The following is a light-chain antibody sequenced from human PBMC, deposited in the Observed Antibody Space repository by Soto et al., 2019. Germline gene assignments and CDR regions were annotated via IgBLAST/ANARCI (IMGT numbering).Light chain of an antibody. CDR3: QQYNSYPYT. CDR2: DAS. J-gene: IGKJ2*01. V-gene: IGKV1-5*01. CDR1: QSISSW. Sequence: DIQMTQSPSTLSASVGDRVTITCRASQSISSWLAWYQQKPGKAPKLLIYDASSLESGVPSRFSGSGSGTEFTPAISSLQPDDFATYYCQQYNSYPYTFGQVTKLEIK.